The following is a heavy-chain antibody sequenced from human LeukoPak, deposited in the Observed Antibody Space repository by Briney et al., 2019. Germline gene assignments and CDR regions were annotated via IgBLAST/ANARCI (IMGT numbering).Heavy chain of an antibody. CDR3: ARDHPPRQITMIVAPYYFDY. J-gene: IGHJ4*02. D-gene: IGHD3-22*01. CDR2: ISAYNGNT. CDR1: GYTFTSYG. V-gene: IGHV1-18*01. Sequence: ASVKVSCTASGYTFTSYGISWVRQAPGQGLEWMGWISAYNGNTNYAQKLQGRVTMTTDTSTSTAYMELRSLRSDDTAVYYCARDHPPRQITMIVAPYYFDYWGQGTLVTVSS.